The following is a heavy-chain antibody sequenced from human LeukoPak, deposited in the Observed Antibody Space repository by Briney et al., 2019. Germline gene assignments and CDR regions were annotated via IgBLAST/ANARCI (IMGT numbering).Heavy chain of an antibody. CDR2: IWYDGSNK. Sequence: PGGSLRLSCAASGFTFSSYGMHWVRQAPGKGLEWVAVIWYDGSNKYYADSVKGRFTISRDNSKNTLYLQMNSLRAEDTAVYCCARVGRWGAAMEFFDYWGQGTLVTVSS. CDR1: GFTFSSYG. V-gene: IGHV3-33*01. J-gene: IGHJ4*02. D-gene: IGHD5-18*01. CDR3: ARVGRWGAAMEFFDY.